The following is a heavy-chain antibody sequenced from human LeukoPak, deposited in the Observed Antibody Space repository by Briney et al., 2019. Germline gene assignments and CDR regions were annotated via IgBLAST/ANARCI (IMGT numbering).Heavy chain of an antibody. D-gene: IGHD4-11*01. CDR3: ARDWRYSNYVAANWFDP. CDR1: GFTFSSYW. Sequence: GGSLRLSCAASGFTFSSYWMLWVRHAPGKGLVWGSCINSDGSSTMYADSVKGRFTISRDNAKNTLYLQMNSLRAEDTAVYYCARDWRYSNYVAANWFDPWGQGTLVTVSS. CDR2: INSDGSST. J-gene: IGHJ5*02. V-gene: IGHV3-74*03.